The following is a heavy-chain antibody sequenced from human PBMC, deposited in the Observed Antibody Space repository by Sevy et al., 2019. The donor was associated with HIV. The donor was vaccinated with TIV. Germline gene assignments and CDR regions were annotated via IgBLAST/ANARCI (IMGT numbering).Heavy chain of an antibody. CDR2: ISHSGST. V-gene: IGHV4-59*01. CDR3: TRDFYDNRPRGFDP. Sequence: SETLSLTCTVSGDSISSSFWSWIRQPPGKGLEWIGYISHSGSTNYSPSLKSRVTISVDTSKNQFSLKVNSVTAAATAVYYCTRDFYDNRPRGFDPWGQGILVTVSS. J-gene: IGHJ5*02. CDR1: GDSISSSF. D-gene: IGHD3-22*01.